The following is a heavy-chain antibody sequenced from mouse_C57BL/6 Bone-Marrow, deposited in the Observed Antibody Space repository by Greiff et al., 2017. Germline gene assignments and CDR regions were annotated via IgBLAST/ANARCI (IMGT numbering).Heavy chain of an antibody. V-gene: IGHV1-50*01. J-gene: IGHJ3*01. Sequence: QVQLQQSGAELVKPGASVKLSCKASGYTFTSYWMQWVKQRPGQGLEWIGESATSASYHNYNQKFKGKATLTVDTSSSTAYMLLSSLTSEAAAVYYCARYWVAYWGQGTLVTVSS. CDR3: ARYWVAY. CDR1: GYTFTSYW. CDR2: SATSASYH.